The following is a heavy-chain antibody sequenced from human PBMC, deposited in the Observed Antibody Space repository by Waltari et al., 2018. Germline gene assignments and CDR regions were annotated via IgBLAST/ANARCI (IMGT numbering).Heavy chain of an antibody. CDR2: IGISTTYK. CDR1: GFTFSNYS. Sequence: EVQLVESGGGQVKPGGSLRLSCVGSGFTFSNYSMNWVRVAPGKGLDSVSSIGISTTYKCYSDSVKGRFTVSRDNAKNSVYLQMNNLRVEDTAVYYCARGPWAPLDYWGQGVLVTVSS. CDR3: ARGPWAPLDY. V-gene: IGHV3-21*02. J-gene: IGHJ4*02.